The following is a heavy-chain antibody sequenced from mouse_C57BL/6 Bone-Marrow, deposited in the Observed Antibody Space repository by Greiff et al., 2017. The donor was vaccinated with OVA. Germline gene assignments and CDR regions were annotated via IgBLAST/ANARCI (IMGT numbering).Heavy chain of an antibody. D-gene: IGHD2-4*01. V-gene: IGHV14-2*01. CDR3: ARRRDYGWFAY. Sequence: VQLQQSGAELVKPGASVKLSCTASGFNITDYYMHWVKQRTEQGLEWIGRIDPEDGETKYAPKFQGKATITADTSSNTAYLQLSSLTSEDTAVYYCARRRDYGWFAYWGQGTLVTVSA. CDR2: IDPEDGET. CDR1: GFNITDYY. J-gene: IGHJ3*01.